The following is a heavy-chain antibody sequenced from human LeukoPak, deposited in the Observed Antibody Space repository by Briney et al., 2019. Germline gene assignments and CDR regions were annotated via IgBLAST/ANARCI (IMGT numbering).Heavy chain of an antibody. CDR3: VRDGGYSSGWYDY. V-gene: IGHV1-2*02. D-gene: IGHD6-19*01. CDR1: GYTFTSYY. Sequence: ASVKVSCKASGYTFTSYYMHWVRQAPGQGLEWMGWINPNSGGTIYAQKFQSRVTMTRDTSIRTAYMDLTRLRSDDTAVYYCVRDGGYSSGWYDYWGQGALVSVSS. J-gene: IGHJ4*02. CDR2: INPNSGGT.